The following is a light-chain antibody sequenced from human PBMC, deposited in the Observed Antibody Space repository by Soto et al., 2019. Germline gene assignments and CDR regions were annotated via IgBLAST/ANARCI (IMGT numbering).Light chain of an antibody. J-gene: IGKJ4*01. CDR2: ATS. CDR1: QSVGNN. V-gene: IGKV3-15*01. Sequence: EIVVTQSPATLSVSPGERDTLSCRASQSVGNNFAWYQQKPGQAPRLLIFATSTRATGVPARFSGSGSGTEFTLTISSLQSEDFAVYYCQQYSDWPLTFGGGTKVEIE. CDR3: QQYSDWPLT.